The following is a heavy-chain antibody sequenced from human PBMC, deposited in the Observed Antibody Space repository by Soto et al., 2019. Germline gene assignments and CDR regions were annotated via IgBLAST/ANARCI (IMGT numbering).Heavy chain of an antibody. V-gene: IGHV1-8*01. CDR2: MNPNSGNT. D-gene: IGHD6-6*01. CDR1: GYTFTSYD. CDR3: ARSPKRIAALTRGWFDP. J-gene: IGHJ5*02. Sequence: QVQLVQSGAEVKKPGASVKVSCKASGYTFTSYDINWVRQATGQGLEWMGWMNPNSGNTGYAQKFQGRVTMTRNTSISTAYMELSSLRSEDTAVYYCARSPKRIAALTRGWFDPWGQGTLVTVSS.